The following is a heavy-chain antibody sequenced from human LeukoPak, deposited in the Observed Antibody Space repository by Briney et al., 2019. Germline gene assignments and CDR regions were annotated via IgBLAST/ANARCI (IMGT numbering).Heavy chain of an antibody. D-gene: IGHD6-6*01. J-gene: IGHJ4*02. Sequence: GGSLRLSRAASGFTFSSYGMHWVRQAPGKGLEWVAVISYDGSNKYYADSVKGRFTISRDNSKNTLYLQMNSLRAEDTAVYYCAKGSGAARGHYFDYWGQGTLVTVSS. V-gene: IGHV3-30*18. CDR3: AKGSGAARGHYFDY. CDR2: ISYDGSNK. CDR1: GFTFSSYG.